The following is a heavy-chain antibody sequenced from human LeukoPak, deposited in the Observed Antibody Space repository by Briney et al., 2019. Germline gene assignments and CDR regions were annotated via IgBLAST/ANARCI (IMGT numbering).Heavy chain of an antibody. J-gene: IGHJ4*02. CDR1: GGSISSSY. Sequence: SETLSLTCTVSGGSISSSYWSWIRQPAGKGLEWIGRIYTRGSTNYNPSFKSRVTMSVDTSKNQFSLKLRSVTAADTAVYYCARVTVTTDYYFDYWGQGTLVTVSS. CDR2: IYTRGST. CDR3: ARVTVTTDYYFDY. D-gene: IGHD4-17*01. V-gene: IGHV4-4*07.